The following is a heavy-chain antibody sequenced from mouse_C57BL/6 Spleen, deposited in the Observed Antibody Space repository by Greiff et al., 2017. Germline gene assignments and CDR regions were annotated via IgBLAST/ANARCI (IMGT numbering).Heavy chain of an antibody. CDR2: IHPSDSDT. Sequence: QVQLQQPGAELVKPGASVKVSCKASGYTFTSYWMHWVKQRPGQGLEWIGRIHPSDSDTNYTQKFKGKATLTVDKSSSTAYMQLSSLTSEDSAVYYCAIARGTVVEDYCAMDYWGQGTSVTVSS. CDR3: AIARGTVVEDYCAMDY. V-gene: IGHV1-74*01. D-gene: IGHD1-1*01. J-gene: IGHJ4*01. CDR1: GYTFTSYW.